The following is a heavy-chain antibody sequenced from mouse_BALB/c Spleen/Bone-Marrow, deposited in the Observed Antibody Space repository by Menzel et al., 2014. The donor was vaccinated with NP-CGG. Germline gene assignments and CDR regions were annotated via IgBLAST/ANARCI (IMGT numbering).Heavy chain of an antibody. D-gene: IGHD1-1*01. J-gene: IGHJ3*01. CDR3: ARGFITTVVPFAY. CDR1: GYSITSGYY. V-gene: IGHV3-6*02. CDR2: ISYDGSN. Sequence: EVHLVESGPGLVKPSQSLSLTCSVTGYSITSGYYWNWIRQFPGNKLEWTGYISYDGSNNYNPSLKNRISITRDTSKNQFFLKLSSVTTEDTATFYCARGFITTVVPFAYWGQGTLVTVSA.